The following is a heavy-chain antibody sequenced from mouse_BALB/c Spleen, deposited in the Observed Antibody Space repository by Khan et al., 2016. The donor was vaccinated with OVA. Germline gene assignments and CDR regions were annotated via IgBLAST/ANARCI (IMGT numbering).Heavy chain of an antibody. CDR1: GYTFTTAG. D-gene: IGHD2-13*01. J-gene: IGHJ1*01. CDR2: INTHSGVP. Sequence: IQLVQSGPELKKPGETVRISCKASGYTFTTAGMQWVQKMPGKGLKWIGWINTHSGVPKYAEDFKGRFAFSLETSASTAYLQITNLKNEDTATYFCTSGYGDGWYFDVWGAGTTVTVSS. CDR3: TSGYGDGWYFDV. V-gene: IGHV9-4*02.